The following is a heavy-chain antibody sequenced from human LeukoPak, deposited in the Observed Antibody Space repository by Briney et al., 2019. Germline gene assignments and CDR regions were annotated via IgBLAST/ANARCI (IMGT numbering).Heavy chain of an antibody. CDR3: ARRDSSGYYGGYYYYYGMDV. CDR2: ISGSGGST. J-gene: IGHJ6*02. D-gene: IGHD3-22*01. CDR1: GFTFSSYA. V-gene: IGHV3-23*01. Sequence: GGSLRLSCAASGFTFSSYAMSWVRQAPGKGLEWVSAISGSGGSTYYADSVKGRFTISRDNSKNTLYLQMNSLRAEDTAVYYCARRDSSGYYGGYYYYYGMDVWGQGTTVTVSS.